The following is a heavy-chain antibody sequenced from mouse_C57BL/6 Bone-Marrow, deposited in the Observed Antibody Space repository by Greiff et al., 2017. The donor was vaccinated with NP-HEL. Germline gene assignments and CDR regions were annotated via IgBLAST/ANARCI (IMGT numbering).Heavy chain of an antibody. CDR2: INPGSGGT. V-gene: IGHV1-54*01. CDR1: GYAFTNYL. CDR3: ARFRSYYGSSYWYFDV. D-gene: IGHD1-1*01. J-gene: IGHJ1*03. Sequence: QVQLKQSGAVLVRPGTSVKVSCKASGYAFTNYLIEWVKQRPGQGLEWIGVINPGSGGTNYNEKFKGKATLTADKSSSTAYMQLSSLTSEDSAVYFCARFRSYYGSSYWYFDVWGTGTTVTVSS.